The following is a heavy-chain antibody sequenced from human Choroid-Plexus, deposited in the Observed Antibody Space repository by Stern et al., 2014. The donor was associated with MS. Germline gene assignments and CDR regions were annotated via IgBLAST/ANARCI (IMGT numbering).Heavy chain of an antibody. D-gene: IGHD2/OR15-2a*01. CDR2: VSYDGSNK. Sequence: VQLVQSGGGVVQPGRPLRLSCVASGFTLGSCAMPWVRQAPGKGLGWVAGVSYDGSNKYYADSVKGRFTISRDNSQNTLYMQMSSLRPEDTAVYYCAKDRQYLTYFFDHWGQGSLVTVSS. V-gene: IGHV3-30*18. CDR1: GFTLGSCA. CDR3: AKDRQYLTYFFDH. J-gene: IGHJ5*02.